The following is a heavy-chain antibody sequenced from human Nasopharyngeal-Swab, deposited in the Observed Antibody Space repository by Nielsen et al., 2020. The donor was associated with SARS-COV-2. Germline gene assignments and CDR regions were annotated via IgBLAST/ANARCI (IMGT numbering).Heavy chain of an antibody. CDR3: ARGARVQLVRTGWFDP. CDR1: GGSISSSSYY. Sequence: SETLSLTCTVSGGSISSSSYYWGWIRQPPGKGLEWIGSIYYSGSTYYNPSIKSRVTISVDTSKNQFSLKLSSVTAADTAVYYCARGARVQLVRTGWFDPWGQGTLVTVSS. D-gene: IGHD6-6*01. J-gene: IGHJ5*02. V-gene: IGHV4-39*01. CDR2: IYYSGST.